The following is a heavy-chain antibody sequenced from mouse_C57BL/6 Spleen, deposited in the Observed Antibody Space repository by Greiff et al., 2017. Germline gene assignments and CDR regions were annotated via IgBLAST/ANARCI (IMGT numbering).Heavy chain of an antibody. CDR3: ARSGSYDALDY. D-gene: IGHD3-1*01. CDR2: INPSSGYT. CDR1: GYTFTSYT. J-gene: IGHJ4*01. V-gene: IGHV1-4*01. Sequence: QVQLKQSGAELARPGASVKMSCKASGYTFTSYTMHWVKQRPGQGLEWIGYINPSSGYTKYNQKFKDKATLTADKSSSTAYMQLSSLTAEDSAVYYCARSGSYDALDYWGKGTSVTVSS.